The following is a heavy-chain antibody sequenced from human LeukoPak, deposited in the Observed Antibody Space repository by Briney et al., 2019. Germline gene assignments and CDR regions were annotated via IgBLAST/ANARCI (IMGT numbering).Heavy chain of an antibody. CDR1: GGSISSNSYY. J-gene: IGHJ3*02. Sequence: PSETLSLTCAVSGGSISSNSYYWGWIRQPPGKGLEWIGYISYSGSTNYSPSLKSRVTISLDTSKTQFSLRLSSVTAADTAIYYCARHYYDSWGQAFDIWGQGTMVTVSS. D-gene: IGHD3-22*01. CDR2: ISYSGST. V-gene: IGHV4-61*05. CDR3: ARHYYDSWGQAFDI.